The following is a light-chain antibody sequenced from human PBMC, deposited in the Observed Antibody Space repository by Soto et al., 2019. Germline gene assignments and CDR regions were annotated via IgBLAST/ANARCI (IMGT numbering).Light chain of an antibody. CDR1: QTIDTA. V-gene: IGKV1-5*03. CDR2: QAS. J-gene: IGKJ1*01. CDR3: LQCSRHWT. Sequence: DIQMTQSPSTLSASVGDRVTITCRASQTIDTALAWYQQKAGEAPKLLIYQASTLQSGVPSRFSGSGSGTDFTLTVSSLQPDDFATYFCLQCSRHWTFGQGTKVEIK.